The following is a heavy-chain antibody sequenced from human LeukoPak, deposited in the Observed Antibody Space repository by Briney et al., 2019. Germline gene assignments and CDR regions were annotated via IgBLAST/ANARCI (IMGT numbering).Heavy chain of an antibody. Sequence: SETLSLTCTVSVGSISTNYWSWIRQPAGKGLEWIGRIYNSGNTNYSPSLESRVTMSADTSKNQFSLKLSSVTAADTAVYYCARGTFDSSGYYLFDYWGQGTLVTVSS. J-gene: IGHJ4*02. CDR3: ARGTFDSSGYYLFDY. CDR2: IYNSGNT. V-gene: IGHV4-4*07. D-gene: IGHD3-22*01. CDR1: VGSISTNY.